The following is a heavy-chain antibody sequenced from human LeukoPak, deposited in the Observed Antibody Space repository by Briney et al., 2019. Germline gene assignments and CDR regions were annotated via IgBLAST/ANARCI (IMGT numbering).Heavy chain of an antibody. D-gene: IGHD3-3*02. CDR3: ARVPHSVTLGAIFLHYFDY. V-gene: IGHV4-61*02. J-gene: IGHJ4*02. CDR2: IYTSGST. CDR1: GGSISSGSYY. Sequence: PSQTLSLTCTVSGGSISSGSYYWSWIRQPAGKGLEWIGRIYTSGSTNYNPSLKSRVTMSVDTSKNQFSLKLTSVTAADTALYYCARVPHSVTLGAIFLHYFDYWGLGTLVTVSS.